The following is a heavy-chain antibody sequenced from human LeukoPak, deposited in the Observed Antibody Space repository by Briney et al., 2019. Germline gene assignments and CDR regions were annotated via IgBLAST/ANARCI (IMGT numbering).Heavy chain of an antibody. CDR2: INPSGGST. CDR3: ARETVAGTPSFDY. D-gene: IGHD6-19*01. J-gene: IGHJ4*02. Sequence: ASVKVSCKASGYTFTSYYMHWVRQAPGQGLEWMGIINPSGGSTSYAQKFQGRVTMTRDVSTSTVYMGLSSLRSEDTAVYYCARETVAGTPSFDYWGQGTLVTVSS. V-gene: IGHV1-46*01. CDR1: GYTFTSYY.